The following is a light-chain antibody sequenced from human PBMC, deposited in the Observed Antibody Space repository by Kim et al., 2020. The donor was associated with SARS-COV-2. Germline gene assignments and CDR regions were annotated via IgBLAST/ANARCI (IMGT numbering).Light chain of an antibody. CDR1: SSKIGAGYN. J-gene: IGLJ2*01. V-gene: IGLV1-40*01. CDR2: GDR. CDR3: QSYDSSLSGSV. Sequence: RVAISCTGGSSKIGAGYNVHWCKQLPAAAPKRLIYGDRNRPSVVPDRFSGSQSGSSTSLAITGLQAEDEADYYCQSYDSSLSGSVFGGGTKLTVL.